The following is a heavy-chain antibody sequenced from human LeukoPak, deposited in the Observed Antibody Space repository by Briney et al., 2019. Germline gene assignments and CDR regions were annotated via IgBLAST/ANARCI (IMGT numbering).Heavy chain of an antibody. D-gene: IGHD3-22*01. CDR3: AREPYYDSSGYCLDY. CDR2: ISSSGSII. J-gene: IGHJ4*02. V-gene: IGHV3-11*01. Sequence: GGSLRLSCAASGFIFSDYYMSWIRQAPGKGLEWVSYISSSGSIIYYADSVKGRFTIPRDNAKNSLYLQMNSLRVEDTAVYYCAREPYYDSSGYCLDYWGQGTLVTVSS. CDR1: GFIFSDYY.